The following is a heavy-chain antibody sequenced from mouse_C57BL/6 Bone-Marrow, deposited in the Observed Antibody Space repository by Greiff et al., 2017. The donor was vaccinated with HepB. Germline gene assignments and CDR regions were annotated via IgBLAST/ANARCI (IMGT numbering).Heavy chain of an antibody. V-gene: IGHV1-15*01. Sequence: QVHVKQSGAELVRPGASVTLSCKASGYTFTDYEMHWVKQTPVHGLEWIGAIDPETGGTAYNQKFKGKAILTADKSSSTAYMELRSLTSEDSAVYYCTRQVLDGGFAYWGQGTLVTVSA. CDR3: TRQVLDGGFAY. CDR2: IDPETGGT. D-gene: IGHD1-2*01. CDR1: GYTFTDYE. J-gene: IGHJ3*01.